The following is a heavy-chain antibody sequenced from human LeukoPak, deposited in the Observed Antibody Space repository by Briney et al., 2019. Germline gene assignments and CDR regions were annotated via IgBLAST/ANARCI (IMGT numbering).Heavy chain of an antibody. Sequence: PSETLSLTCTVSGGSISSSSYYWGWIRQPPGKGLEWIGSIYYSGSTYYNPSLKSRVTISVDTSKNQFSLKLSSVTAADTAVYYCARPPVRYYYMDVWGKGTTVTISS. CDR3: ARPPVRYYYMDV. V-gene: IGHV4-39*07. CDR2: IYYSGST. D-gene: IGHD3-10*01. J-gene: IGHJ6*03. CDR1: GGSISSSSYY.